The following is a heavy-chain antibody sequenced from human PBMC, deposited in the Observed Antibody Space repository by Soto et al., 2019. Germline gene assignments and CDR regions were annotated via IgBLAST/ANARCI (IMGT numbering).Heavy chain of an antibody. CDR3: AHIPNYYQYDWFDP. J-gene: IGHJ5*02. Sequence: QITLKESGPTLVKPTQTLTLTCTFSGFSLTTRGVGVGWIRQPPGKALECLALIYWDDDKRYSPSLQSRLSITKDTSQNPVVLTTTNVDPVDTATYYCAHIPNYYQYDWFDPWGQGTLVSVSS. D-gene: IGHD3-16*01. CDR2: IYWDDDK. CDR1: GFSLTTRGVG. V-gene: IGHV2-5*02.